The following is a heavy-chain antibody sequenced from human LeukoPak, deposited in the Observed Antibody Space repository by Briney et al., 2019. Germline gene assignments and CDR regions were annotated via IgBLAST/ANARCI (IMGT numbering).Heavy chain of an antibody. CDR2: IYYSGST. J-gene: IGHJ4*02. V-gene: IGHV4-59*01. CDR3: ARVRGSYLVY. CDR1: GGSISSYY. D-gene: IGHD1-26*01. Sequence: SETLSLTCTVSGGSISSYYWSWIRQPPGKGLECIGYIYYSGSTNYNPSFKSRVTISVDTSKNQFSLKLSSVTAADTAVYYCARVRGSYLVYWGQGTLVTVSS.